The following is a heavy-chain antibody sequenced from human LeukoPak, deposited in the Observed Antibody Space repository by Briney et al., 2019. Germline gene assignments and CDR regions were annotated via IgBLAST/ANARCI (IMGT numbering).Heavy chain of an antibody. CDR3: ARGVYIAAAQYGY. CDR1: GGSISSYS. J-gene: IGHJ4*02. V-gene: IGHV4-59*01. D-gene: IGHD6-13*01. CDR2: IYYSGTT. Sequence: SETLSLTCTVSGGSISSYSWKWIRQPPGKGLGWIGYIYYSGTTNYNPSLKSRVTISVDTSKNQFSLKLSSVTAADTAVYYCARGVYIAAAQYGYWGQGTLVTVSS.